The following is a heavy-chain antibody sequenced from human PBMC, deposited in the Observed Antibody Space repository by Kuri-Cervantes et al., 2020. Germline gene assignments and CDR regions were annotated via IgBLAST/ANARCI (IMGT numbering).Heavy chain of an antibody. V-gene: IGHV3-53*01. CDR2: IYSGGST. CDR1: GFTASSNY. CDR3: ARDRGYSYGGVFYYYYGMDV. D-gene: IGHD5-18*01. Sequence: GESLKISCASSGFTASSNYMSWVREAPGKGLEWVSVIYSGGSTYYADSVKGRFTISRDNSKNTLYLQMNSLRAEDTAVYYCARDRGYSYGGVFYYYYGMDVWGQGTTVTVSS. J-gene: IGHJ6*02.